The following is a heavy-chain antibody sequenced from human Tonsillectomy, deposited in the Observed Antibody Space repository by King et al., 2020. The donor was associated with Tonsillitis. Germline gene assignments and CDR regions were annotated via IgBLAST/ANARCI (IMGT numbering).Heavy chain of an antibody. CDR3: AKDLLPYGDYLGVAFDI. V-gene: IGHV3-30*02. Sequence: QLVQSGGGVVQPGGSLRLSCAASGFTFSSYGMHWVRQAPGKGLEWVAFIRNDGSNKYYADSVKGRFTISRDNSKNTLYLQMNSLRAEDTAVYYCAKDLLPYGDYLGVAFDIWGQGTMVTVSS. D-gene: IGHD4-17*01. J-gene: IGHJ3*02. CDR1: GFTFSSYG. CDR2: IRNDGSNK.